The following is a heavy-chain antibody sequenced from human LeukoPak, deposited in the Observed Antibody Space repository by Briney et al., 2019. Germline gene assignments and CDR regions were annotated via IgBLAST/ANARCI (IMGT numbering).Heavy chain of an antibody. CDR1: GFPLNTYG. CDR2: IHYDGYTT. D-gene: IGHD3-10*02. V-gene: IGHV3-30*02. J-gene: IGHJ4*02. CDR3: AKYVAYSFDY. Sequence: PGGTLRLSCVTSGFPLNTYGVHWVRQAPRSGLEWLAYIHYDGYTTNYADSAKGRFTISRENSKNTLYLQMNSVRSEDRAVYYCAKYVAYSFDYWGQGTLVTVSS.